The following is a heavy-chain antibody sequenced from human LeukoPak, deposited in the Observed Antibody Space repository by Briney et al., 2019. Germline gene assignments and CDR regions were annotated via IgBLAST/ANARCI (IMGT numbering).Heavy chain of an antibody. CDR2: ISPYNGNT. Sequence: GASVKVSCKPYGYTFNTYGITWVRQAPGQGLEWMGWISPYNGNTNYAQKFQGRVTLTTDTSTSTAYMELRSLRSDDTAVYYRARGPHERSGYPDDWGQGILVTVSS. D-gene: IGHD3-22*01. CDR3: ARGPHERSGYPDD. V-gene: IGHV1-18*01. CDR1: GYTFNTYG. J-gene: IGHJ4*02.